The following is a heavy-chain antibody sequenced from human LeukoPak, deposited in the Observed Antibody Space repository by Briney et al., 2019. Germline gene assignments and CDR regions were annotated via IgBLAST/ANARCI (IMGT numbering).Heavy chain of an antibody. CDR2: IDHSGRN. J-gene: IGHJ4*02. Sequence: SETLSLTCTVSGGSISSSSYYWGWIRQPPGKGLEWIGSIDHSGRNYYNSSLKSRATISIDTSKIQFSLKLHSVTAADTAMYYCAREYTLYRSGWFLDYWGQGTVVTVSS. D-gene: IGHD6-19*01. CDR1: GGSISSSSYY. V-gene: IGHV4-39*07. CDR3: AREYTLYRSGWFLDY.